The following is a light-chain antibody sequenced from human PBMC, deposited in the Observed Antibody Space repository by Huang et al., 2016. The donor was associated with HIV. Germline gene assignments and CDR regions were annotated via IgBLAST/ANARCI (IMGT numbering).Light chain of an antibody. CDR3: QQYNDWPRS. Sequence: EIVMTQSPGTLSVAPGERATLSCRASQNINTNLAWFQQQPGKPPRLLIHAASTRTADFPARCSGSGARTEFTLTSSSLQSEDIAVYYCQQYNDWPRSFGQGTKVEIK. V-gene: IGKV3-15*01. CDR2: AAS. CDR1: QNINTN. J-gene: IGKJ1*01.